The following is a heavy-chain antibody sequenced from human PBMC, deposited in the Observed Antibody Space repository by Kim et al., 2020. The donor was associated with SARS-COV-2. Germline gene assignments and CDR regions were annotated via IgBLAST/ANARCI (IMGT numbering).Heavy chain of an antibody. CDR1: GFTFSNAW. D-gene: IGHD4-17*01. Sequence: GGSLRLSCAASGFTFSNAWMSWVRQAPGKGLEWVGRIKSKTDGGTTDYAAPVKGRFTISRDDSKNTLYLQMNSLKTEDTAVYYCTTDHALRWHDHFDYWGQGTLVTVSS. J-gene: IGHJ4*02. CDR2: IKSKTDGGTT. CDR3: TTDHALRWHDHFDY. V-gene: IGHV3-15*01.